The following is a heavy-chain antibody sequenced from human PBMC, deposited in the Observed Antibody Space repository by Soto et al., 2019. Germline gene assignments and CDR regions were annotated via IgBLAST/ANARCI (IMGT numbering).Heavy chain of an antibody. CDR2: IGTAGDT. CDR1: GFTFSSYD. D-gene: IGHD6-19*01. J-gene: IGHJ4*02. V-gene: IGHV3-13*01. CDR3: ARGSTSPYSSGFDY. Sequence: GGSLRLSCAASGFTFSSYDMHWVRQATGKGLEWVSAIGTAGDTYYPGSVKGRFTISRENAKNSLYLQMNSLRAGDTAVYYCARGSTSPYSSGFDYWGQGTLVTVSS.